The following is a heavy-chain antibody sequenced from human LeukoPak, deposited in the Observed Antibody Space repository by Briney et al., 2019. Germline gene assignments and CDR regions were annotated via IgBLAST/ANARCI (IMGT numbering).Heavy chain of an antibody. J-gene: IGHJ3*02. Sequence: PGGSLRLSCAASGFTFITYGMHWVRQAPGKGLELVSFIPYDGSNKYYADSVKGRFTISRDNSKNTLYLQMNSLRAEDTAVYYCAKDFISSGYYPRVAFDIWGQGTIVTVSS. CDR3: AKDFISSGYYPRVAFDI. D-gene: IGHD3-22*01. CDR1: GFTFITYG. V-gene: IGHV3-30*02. CDR2: IPYDGSNK.